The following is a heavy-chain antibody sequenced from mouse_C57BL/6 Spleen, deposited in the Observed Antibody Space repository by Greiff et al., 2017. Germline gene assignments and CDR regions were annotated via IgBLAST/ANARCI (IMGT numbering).Heavy chain of an antibody. J-gene: IGHJ3*01. Sequence: EVKLQESGPGMVKPSQSLSLTCTVTGYSITSGYDWHWIRHFPGNKLEWMGYISYSGSTNYNPSLKSRISITHDTSKNHFFLKLNSVTTEDTATYYCARAYSNLAWFAYWGQGTLVTVSA. V-gene: IGHV3-1*01. D-gene: IGHD2-5*01. CDR2: ISYSGST. CDR1: GYSITSGYD. CDR3: ARAYSNLAWFAY.